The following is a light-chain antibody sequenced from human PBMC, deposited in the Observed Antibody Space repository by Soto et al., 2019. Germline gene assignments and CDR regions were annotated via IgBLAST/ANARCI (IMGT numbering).Light chain of an antibody. Sequence: QSVLTQPPSASGSPGQSVTISCTGTSSDVGGYNYVSWYQQHPGKAPRLMVYEVTKRPSGVPARFSGSKSGNTASLTVSGLQAEDEADYYCCSYTTSSTLVFGTGTKLTVL. CDR1: SSDVGGYNY. CDR3: CSYTTSSTLV. V-gene: IGLV2-8*01. CDR2: EVT. J-gene: IGLJ1*01.